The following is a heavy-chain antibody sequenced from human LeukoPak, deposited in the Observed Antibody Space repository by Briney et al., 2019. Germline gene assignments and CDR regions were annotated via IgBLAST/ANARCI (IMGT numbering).Heavy chain of an antibody. CDR3: ATPPSGAFDI. Sequence: SETLSLTCTVSGGSISSYYWSWIRQPPGKGLEWIGYIYYSGSTYYNPSLKSRVTISVDTSKNQFSLKLSSVTAADTAVYYCATPPSGAFDIWGQGTMVTVSS. CDR2: IYYSGST. V-gene: IGHV4-59*12. J-gene: IGHJ3*02. CDR1: GGSISSYY. D-gene: IGHD3-10*01.